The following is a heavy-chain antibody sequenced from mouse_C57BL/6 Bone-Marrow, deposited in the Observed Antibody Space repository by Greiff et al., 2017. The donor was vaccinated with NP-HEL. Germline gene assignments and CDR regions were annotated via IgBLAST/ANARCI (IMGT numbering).Heavy chain of an antibody. CDR2: IYPRDGST. Sequence: VQLQQSGPELVKPGASVKLSCKASGYTFTSYDINWVKQRPGQGLEWIGWIYPRDGSTKYNEKFKGKATLTVDTSSSKAYMELHSLTSEDSAVYFCAREWGYYYGSSYVGYYAMDYWGQGTSVTVSS. V-gene: IGHV1-85*01. CDR3: AREWGYYYGSSYVGYYAMDY. D-gene: IGHD1-1*01. J-gene: IGHJ4*01. CDR1: GYTFTSYD.